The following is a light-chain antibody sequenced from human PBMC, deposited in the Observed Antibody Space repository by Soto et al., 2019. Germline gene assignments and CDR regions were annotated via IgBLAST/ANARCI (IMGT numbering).Light chain of an antibody. Sequence: DIQMTQSPSTLSASVGDRVTITCRASQSISSWLAWYQQKPGKAPKLLIYDASSLESGVPSRFNGSGSGTEFTLTISSLQPDDFAPYYCQQHNSYWTFGQGTKV. J-gene: IGKJ1*01. V-gene: IGKV1-5*01. CDR2: DAS. CDR3: QQHNSYWT. CDR1: QSISSW.